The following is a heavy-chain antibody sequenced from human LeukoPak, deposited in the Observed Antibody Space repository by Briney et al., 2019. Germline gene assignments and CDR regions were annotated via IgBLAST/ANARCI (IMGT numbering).Heavy chain of an antibody. D-gene: IGHD2-8*01. CDR1: GFTFSSYG. J-gene: IGHJ4*02. CDR2: ISYDGSNK. CDR3: VKGSSNARPYYFDY. Sequence: GGSLRLSCAASGFTFSSYGMHWVRQAPGKGLEWVAVISYDGSNKYYADSVKGRLTISRDNSKNTLYVQMNSLRAEDTAVYYCVKGSSNARPYYFDYWGQGTLVTVSS. V-gene: IGHV3-30*18.